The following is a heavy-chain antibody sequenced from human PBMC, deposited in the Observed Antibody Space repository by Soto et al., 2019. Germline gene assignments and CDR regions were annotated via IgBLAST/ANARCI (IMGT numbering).Heavy chain of an antibody. CDR2: IYYSGST. CDR3: ARRPYSFGSGSYYFDY. CDR1: GGSISSSSYY. Sequence: SETLSLTCTVSGGSISSSSYYWGWIRQPPGKGLEWIGSIYYSGSTYYNPSLKSRVTISGDTSKNQFSLKLCSVTAADTAVYYCARRPYSFGSGSYYFDYWGQGTLVTVSS. J-gene: IGHJ4*02. V-gene: IGHV4-39*01. D-gene: IGHD3-10*01.